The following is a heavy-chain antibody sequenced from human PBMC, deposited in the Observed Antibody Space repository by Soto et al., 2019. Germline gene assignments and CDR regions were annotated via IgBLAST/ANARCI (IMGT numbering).Heavy chain of an antibody. V-gene: IGHV3-15*07. D-gene: IGHD1-26*01. CDR2: IKTKALGGTT. J-gene: IGHJ4*01. Sequence: EVQLVDSGGDLVKPGGSLRLSCAGSGFAVSNAWINWVRQAPGKGLEWVGRIKTKALGGTTDFAASVRGRCAITGDDSRNMAYMQMNSLNTEDTAVYYCTTDSYNSVREVRFDYWGHGTLVTVSS. CDR1: GFAVSNAW. CDR3: TTDSYNSVREVRFDY.